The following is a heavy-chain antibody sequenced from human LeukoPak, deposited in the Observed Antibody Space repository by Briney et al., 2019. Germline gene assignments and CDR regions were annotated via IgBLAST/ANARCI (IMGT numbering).Heavy chain of an antibody. CDR2: IKQDGSEK. J-gene: IGHJ6*03. CDR3: ARDTYYYDSSGRYYYYYYMDV. Sequence: GGSLRLSCTVSGFTVSSNSMSWVRQAPGKGLEWVANIKQDGSEKYYVDSVKGRFTISRDNAKNSLYLQMNSLRAEDTAVYYCARDTYYYDSSGRYYYYYYMDVWGKGTTVTVSS. V-gene: IGHV3-7*01. CDR1: GFTVSSNS. D-gene: IGHD3-22*01.